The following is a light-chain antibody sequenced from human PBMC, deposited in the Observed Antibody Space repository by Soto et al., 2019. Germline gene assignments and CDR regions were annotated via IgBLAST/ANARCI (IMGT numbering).Light chain of an antibody. V-gene: IGKV1-6*02. CDR1: QSIRNE. Sequence: ATQMTQSPSYLSASVRDTVTITCRASQSIRNELAWYQQAPGKAPKLLIYAASSVQSGVRSRFSGNRSDTDFTLTISSLQPEDFATYYCLQDFEYPRTFGQGTTVEI. CDR3: LQDFEYPRT. CDR2: AAS. J-gene: IGKJ1*01.